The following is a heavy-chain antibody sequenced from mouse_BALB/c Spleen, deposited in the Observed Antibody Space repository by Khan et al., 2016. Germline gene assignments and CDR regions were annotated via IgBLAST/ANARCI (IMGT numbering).Heavy chain of an antibody. Sequence: QIQLVQSGPELKKPGETVKISCKAPGYTFTNYGMNWVKQAPGKGLKWMGWINTHTGESIYADDFKGRFAFSLETSASTAYLQINNLKNEDMATYFCARDTARATPFAYRGQGTLVTVSA. CDR1: GYTFTNYG. V-gene: IGHV9-1*02. D-gene: IGHD3-1*01. CDR3: ARDTARATPFAY. J-gene: IGHJ3*01. CDR2: INTHTGES.